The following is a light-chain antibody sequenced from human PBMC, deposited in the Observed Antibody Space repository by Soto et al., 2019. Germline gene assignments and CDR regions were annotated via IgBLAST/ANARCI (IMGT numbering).Light chain of an antibody. CDR2: GAS. V-gene: IGKV3-15*01. CDR3: QQYNNWPPWT. CDR1: QTVSSN. J-gene: IGKJ1*01. Sequence: EIVMTQSPATLSVSPGERATLSCRASQTVSSNLAWYQQKPGQAPRLLIFGASTRATGIPARFSGSGSGTEFTLTIDSLQSEDFAVYYCQQYNNWPPWTFGQGTTVEI.